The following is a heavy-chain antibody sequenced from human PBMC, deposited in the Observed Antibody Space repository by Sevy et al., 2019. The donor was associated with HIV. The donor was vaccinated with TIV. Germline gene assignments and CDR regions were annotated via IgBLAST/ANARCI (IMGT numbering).Heavy chain of an antibody. D-gene: IGHD3-10*01. J-gene: IGHJ4*02. V-gene: IGHV1-18*01. CDR2: ISAYNGHT. CDR3: ARDATIYYGSGSYYDS. Sequence: ASVKVSCKASGYTFTSYGVSWVRQAPGQGLEWMGWISAYNGHTNYAQKVQGRVTMTTDTSTHTAYMELRSLRSDDTAVYYCARDATIYYGSGSYYDSWGQGTLVTVSS. CDR1: GYTFTSYG.